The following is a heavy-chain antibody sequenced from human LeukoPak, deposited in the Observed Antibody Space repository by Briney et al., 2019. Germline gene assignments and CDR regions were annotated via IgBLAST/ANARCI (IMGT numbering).Heavy chain of an antibody. CDR3: AKEVGIYGDWFFDL. J-gene: IGHJ2*01. D-gene: IGHD2-21*01. CDR1: GFTFDDHG. CDR2: INWNSASI. Sequence: SLRLSCAASGFTFDDHGMHWVRQAPGKGLEWVSGINWNSASIAYADSVKGRFTISRDNAKNSMYLQMNRLRAEDMAVYYCAKEVGIYGDWFFDLWGRGTLVTVSS. V-gene: IGHV3-9*03.